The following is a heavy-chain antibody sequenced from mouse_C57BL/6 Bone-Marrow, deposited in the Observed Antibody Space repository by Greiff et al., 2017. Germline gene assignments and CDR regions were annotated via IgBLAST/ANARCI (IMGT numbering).Heavy chain of an antibody. CDR3: ARAYYYGSWFAY. J-gene: IGHJ3*01. D-gene: IGHD1-1*01. Sequence: DVMLVESGGDLVKPGGSLKLSCAASGFTFSSYGMSWVRQTPDKRLEWVATISSGGSYTYYPDSVKGRFTISRDNAKNTLYLQMSSLNSEDTAMYYCARAYYYGSWFAYWGQGTLVTVSA. CDR1: GFTFSSYG. CDR2: ISSGGSYT. V-gene: IGHV5-6*02.